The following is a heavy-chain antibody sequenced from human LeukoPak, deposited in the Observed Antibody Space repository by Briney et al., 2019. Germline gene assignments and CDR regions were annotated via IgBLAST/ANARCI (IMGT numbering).Heavy chain of an antibody. V-gene: IGHV3-23*01. D-gene: IGHD6-19*01. CDR1: GFTFSSYA. CDR2: ISGSGGST. J-gene: IGHJ4*02. CDR3: AKSGPPHIIAVAGPGDY. Sequence: PGGSLRLSCAASGFTFSSYAMSWVRQAPGKGLEWVSAISGSGGSTYYADSVKGRFTISRDNSKNTLYLQMNSVRAEDTAVYYCAKSGPPHIIAVAGPGDYWGQGTLVTVSS.